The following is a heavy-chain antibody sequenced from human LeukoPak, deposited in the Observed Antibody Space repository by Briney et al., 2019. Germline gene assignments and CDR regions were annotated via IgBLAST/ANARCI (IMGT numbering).Heavy chain of an antibody. Sequence: SETLSLTCSVSGGSTRSGRHHWAWVRQPPGKGLEFIGSLDESGRPYYNAPLKSRVTISEDSSGKHFSLNLSSVTAAVTAVYYCARDLGGYPFFMDVWGRGTTVIVSS. CDR1: GGSTRSGRHH. D-gene: IGHD2-15*01. V-gene: IGHV4-39*07. CDR2: LDESGRP. CDR3: ARDLGGYPFFMDV. J-gene: IGHJ6*03.